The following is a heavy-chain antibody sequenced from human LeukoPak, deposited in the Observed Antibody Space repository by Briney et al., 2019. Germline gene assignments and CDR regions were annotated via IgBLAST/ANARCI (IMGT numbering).Heavy chain of an antibody. D-gene: IGHD6-19*01. J-gene: IGHJ4*02. CDR1: GFTFSGYR. CDR3: AKEGAYSSGWYASDY. CDR2: ISGSGGTT. Sequence: GGSLSLSVAASGFTFSGYRMNWFRQAPGKGLNWVPVISGSGGTTYDADSVKGRFTISRDNSKNTLYLQMNSLRAEDTAVYYCAKEGAYSSGWYASDYWGQGTLVTVSS. V-gene: IGHV3-23*01.